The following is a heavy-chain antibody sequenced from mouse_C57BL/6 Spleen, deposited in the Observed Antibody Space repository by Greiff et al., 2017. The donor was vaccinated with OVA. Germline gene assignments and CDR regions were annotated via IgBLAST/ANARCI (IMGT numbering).Heavy chain of an antibody. Sequence: QVQLQQSGAELVKPGASVKMSCKASGYTFTTYPIEWMKQNHGKSLEWIGNFHPYNDDTKYNEKFKGKATLTVEKSSSTVYLELSRLTSDDSAVYYCARGITTVVAKGYWYFDVWGTGTTVTVSS. D-gene: IGHD1-1*01. CDR3: ARGITTVVAKGYWYFDV. CDR2: FHPYNDDT. V-gene: IGHV1-47*01. CDR1: GYTFTTYP. J-gene: IGHJ1*03.